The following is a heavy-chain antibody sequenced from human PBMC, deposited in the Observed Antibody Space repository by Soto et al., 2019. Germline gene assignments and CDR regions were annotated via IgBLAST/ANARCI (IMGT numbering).Heavy chain of an antibody. J-gene: IGHJ4*02. CDR2: INSRGDNT. CDR3: GNGLENHYNYDY. V-gene: IGHV3-23*01. D-gene: IGHD3-16*01. CDR1: GFTFSNHV. Sequence: HPGGSLRLSCAASGFTFSNHVMSWVRQAPGKGPEWVSSINSRGDNTYYAGSVRGRFTISRDNSKSTLYLQMNSLRAEDTAVYYCGNGLENHYNYDYWGQGTLVTVSS.